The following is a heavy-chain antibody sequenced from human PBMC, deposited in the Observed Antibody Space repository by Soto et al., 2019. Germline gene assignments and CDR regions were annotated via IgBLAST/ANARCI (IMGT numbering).Heavy chain of an antibody. V-gene: IGHV1-24*01. CDR3: ATPGHIVVVSSWDAFDI. D-gene: IGHD2-21*01. Sequence: ASVQVSCKVSGHTLTEFSIHWVRRAPGKGLEWMGGFDPEDGETIYAQRFQGRVTMTQDTSTDTAYMELSSLRSGDTAIYYCATPGHIVVVSSWDAFDIWGQGTLVTVSS. CDR2: FDPEDGET. J-gene: IGHJ3*02. CDR1: GHTLTEFS.